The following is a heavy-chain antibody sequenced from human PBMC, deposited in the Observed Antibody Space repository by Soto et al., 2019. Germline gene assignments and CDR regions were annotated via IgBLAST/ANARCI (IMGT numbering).Heavy chain of an antibody. V-gene: IGHV4-31*03. CDR1: GGSISSGGYY. CDR3: ARAGLTGDWSDP. Sequence: QVQLQESGPGLVKPSQTLSLTCTVSGGSISSGGYYWSWIRQHPGKGLEWIGYIYYSGSTYYNPSLMSRVTLSVDTSKNPFSLKLSSGTAADTAVYYCARAGLTGDWSDPWGQGTLVTVSS. CDR2: IYYSGST. D-gene: IGHD7-27*01. J-gene: IGHJ5*02.